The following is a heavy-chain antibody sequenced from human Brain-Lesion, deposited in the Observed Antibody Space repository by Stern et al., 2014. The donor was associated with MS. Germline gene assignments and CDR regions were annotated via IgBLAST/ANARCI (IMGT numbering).Heavy chain of an antibody. CDR3: AKLWLGELPESPFDY. V-gene: IGHV4-39*01. Sequence: VQLVESGPGLVKPSETLSLTCTVSGGSISSSSYYWGWIRQPPGQGLEWIGSIYYRGSTYYNPSLKSRVTISMDTSKNQFSLRMSAGAAADTAVYFCAKLWLGELPESPFDYWGQGTLVTVSS. CDR1: GGSISSSSYY. D-gene: IGHD3-10*01. J-gene: IGHJ4*02. CDR2: IYYRGST.